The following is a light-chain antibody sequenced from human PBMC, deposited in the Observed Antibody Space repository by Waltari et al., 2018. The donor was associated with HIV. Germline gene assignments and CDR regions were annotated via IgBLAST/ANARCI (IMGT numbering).Light chain of an antibody. CDR2: EVT. V-gene: IGLV2-8*01. Sequence: QSALTQPPSASGSPGQSVTISCTGTSSDVGGYNFVSWYQQHPGKAPKLMIFEVTTRPSWVPARFSGSKTGNTASLTVSGLQADDEGDYYCSSYAGGNNLVFGGGTKLTVL. CDR1: SSDVGGYNF. CDR3: SSYAGGNNLV. J-gene: IGLJ2*01.